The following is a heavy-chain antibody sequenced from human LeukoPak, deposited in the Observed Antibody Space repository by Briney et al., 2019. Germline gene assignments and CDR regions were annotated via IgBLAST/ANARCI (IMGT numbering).Heavy chain of an antibody. V-gene: IGHV4-39*01. D-gene: IGHD3-9*01. CDR3: ARHPAYYDILTGYFYYFNY. J-gene: IGHJ4*02. CDR1: GGSISSSSYY. Sequence: PSETLSLTCTVSGGSISSSSYYWGWIRQPPGKGLEWIGSIYYSGSTYYNPSLKSRVTISVDTSKNQFSLKLSSVTAADTAVYYCARHPAYYDILTGYFYYFNYWGQGTLVTASS. CDR2: IYYSGST.